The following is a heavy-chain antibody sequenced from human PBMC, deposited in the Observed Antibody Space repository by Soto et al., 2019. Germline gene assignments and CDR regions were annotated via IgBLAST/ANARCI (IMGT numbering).Heavy chain of an antibody. V-gene: IGHV1-18*04. J-gene: IGHJ4*02. CDR1: GYIFTHYG. D-gene: IGHD6-25*01. Sequence: QVQLVQSGTAVKEPWASVKVSCKASGYIFTHYGISWVLQAPGQGLEWMAWTSGNNDDTNYTPKLQDRVTLTTDTSTGTAYMEVRSLRSDDTAVDYCARDERGTCTGSNGYYFDYWGQGTLVTVSS. CDR3: ARDERGTCTGSNGYYFDY. CDR2: TSGNNDDT.